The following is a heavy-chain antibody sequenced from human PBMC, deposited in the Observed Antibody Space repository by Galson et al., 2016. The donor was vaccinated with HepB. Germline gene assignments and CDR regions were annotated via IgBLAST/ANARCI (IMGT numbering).Heavy chain of an antibody. J-gene: IGHJ4*02. CDR2: IWHDGSNK. V-gene: IGHV3-33*01. CDR3: ARESLGIVAATEFDY. CDR1: GFTFSSYG. D-gene: IGHD1-26*01. Sequence: LRLSCAASGFTFSSYGMHWVRQAPGKGLEWVALIWHDGSNKYYADSVKGRFTISRDNSKNTLYLQMNSLRAEDTAMYYCARESLGIVAATEFDYWGQGTLVTVSS.